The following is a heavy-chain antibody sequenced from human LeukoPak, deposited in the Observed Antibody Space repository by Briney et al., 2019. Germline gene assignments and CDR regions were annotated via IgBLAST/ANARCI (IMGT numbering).Heavy chain of an antibody. CDR2: TRNKANSYTT. CDR1: GFTFSDHY. CDR3: ARDVSYGGNGDFDY. J-gene: IGHJ4*02. V-gene: IGHV3-72*01. D-gene: IGHD4-17*01. Sequence: GGSLRLSCAASGFTFSDHYMDWVRQAPGKGLEWVGRTRNKANSYTTEYAASVKGRFPISRDDSKNSLYLQMNSLKTEDTAVYYCARDVSYGGNGDFDYWGQGTLVTVSS.